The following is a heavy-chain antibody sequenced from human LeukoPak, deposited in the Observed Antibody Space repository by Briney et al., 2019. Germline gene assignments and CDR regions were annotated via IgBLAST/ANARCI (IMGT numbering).Heavy chain of an antibody. D-gene: IGHD2-15*01. CDR3: AKDVCNGGGCHFFDY. V-gene: IGHV3-23*01. Sequence: PGGSLRLSCVASGFTFSSYAMSWVRQAPGKGLEWVSGISGSGGSTYYADSVKGRFTISRDNARRILYLQMNSLRAEDTAVYYCAKDVCNGGGCHFFDYWGQGTVVTVSS. CDR2: ISGSGGST. J-gene: IGHJ4*02. CDR1: GFTFSSYA.